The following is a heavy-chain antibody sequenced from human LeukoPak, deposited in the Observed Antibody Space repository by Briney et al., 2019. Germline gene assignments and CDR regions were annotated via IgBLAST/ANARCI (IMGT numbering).Heavy chain of an antibody. J-gene: IGHJ4*02. V-gene: IGHV3-7*04. CDR1: GFTLSYYW. Sequence: PGGSLRPSCAASGFTLSYYWMSWVRQAPGKGLQWVANIRPDGSEKFHVDSLKGRLTISRDNAKNSLYLEMNSLRGDDTAVYYCARDGGYYGPDYWGQGTLVTVSS. CDR2: IRPDGSEK. D-gene: IGHD3-10*01. CDR3: ARDGGYYGPDY.